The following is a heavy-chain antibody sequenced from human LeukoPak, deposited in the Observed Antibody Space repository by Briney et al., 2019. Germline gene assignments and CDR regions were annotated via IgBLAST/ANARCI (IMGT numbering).Heavy chain of an antibody. D-gene: IGHD3-22*01. CDR3: ARMGDSSGYYSNFDY. V-gene: IGHV4-59*01. CDR1: GDSIINYY. Sequence: PSETLSLTCKVSGDSIINYYWSWIRQPPGKGLEWFGSISYSGSTNYNPSLKSRVTISVDTSKNQFSLKLTSVTAADTAVYYCARMGDSSGYYSNFDYWGQGTLVTVSS. CDR2: ISYSGST. J-gene: IGHJ4*02.